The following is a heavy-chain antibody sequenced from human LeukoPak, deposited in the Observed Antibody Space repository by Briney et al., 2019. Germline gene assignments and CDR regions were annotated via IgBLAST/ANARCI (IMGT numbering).Heavy chain of an antibody. CDR1: GFTFSSYW. Sequence: GGSLRLSCAASGFTFSSYWMHWVRQAPGKGLVWVSRINSDGSSTSYADSVKGRFTISRDNAKDTLYLQMNSLRAEDTAVYYCARDSCSGGSCYSGGYYYYYYMDVWGKGTTVTVSS. J-gene: IGHJ6*03. D-gene: IGHD2-15*01. V-gene: IGHV3-74*01. CDR3: ARDSCSGGSCYSGGYYYYYYMDV. CDR2: INSDGSST.